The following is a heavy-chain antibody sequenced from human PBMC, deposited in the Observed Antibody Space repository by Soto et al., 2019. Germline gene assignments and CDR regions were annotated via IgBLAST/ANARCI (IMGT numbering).Heavy chain of an antibody. Sequence: EVQLVASGGGLVQPGRSLRLSCAASGLTFDDYAMHWVRQAPGKGLEWVSGISWNSGSIGYADSVKGRFTISRDNAKNSLYLQMNSLRAEDTALYYCAKIPAAIGYGMDVWGQGTTVTVSS. D-gene: IGHD2-2*02. J-gene: IGHJ6*02. CDR1: GLTFDDYA. CDR3: AKIPAAIGYGMDV. CDR2: ISWNSGSI. V-gene: IGHV3-9*01.